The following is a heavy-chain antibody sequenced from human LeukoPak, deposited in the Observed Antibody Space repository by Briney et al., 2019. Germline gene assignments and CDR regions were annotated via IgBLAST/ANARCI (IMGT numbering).Heavy chain of an antibody. J-gene: IGHJ4*02. CDR1: GFTFSSYS. Sequence: GGSLRLSCAASGFTFSSYSMNWVRQAPGKGLECVANINQDGSDKYYVDSVKGRFTISRDNTKNSLYLQMSSLRAEDTAVYYCVGGDYWGQGTLVTVSS. V-gene: IGHV3-7*01. CDR2: INQDGSDK. CDR3: VGGDY.